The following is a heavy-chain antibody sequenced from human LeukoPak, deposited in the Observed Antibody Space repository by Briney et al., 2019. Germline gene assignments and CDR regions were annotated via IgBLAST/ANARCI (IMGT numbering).Heavy chain of an antibody. CDR3: AKGGLGYYSYYGMDV. D-gene: IGHD2-8*01. CDR2: ISGSGGST. Sequence: PGGSLRLSCAASGFTFSSYAMSWVRQAPGKGLEWVTAISGSGGSTYYADSVKGRFTISRDNFKNTLYLQMNSLRAEDTAVYYCAKGGLGYYSYYGMDVWGQGTTVTVSS. V-gene: IGHV3-23*01. J-gene: IGHJ6*02. CDR1: GFTFSSYA.